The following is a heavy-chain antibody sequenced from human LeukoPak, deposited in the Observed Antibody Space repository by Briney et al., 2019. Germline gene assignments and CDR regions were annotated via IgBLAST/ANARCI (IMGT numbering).Heavy chain of an antibody. D-gene: IGHD3-9*01. CDR3: AFSYYDILTGYSAFDY. CDR1: GFNVSANN. Sequence: GGSLRLSCAASGFNVSANNMSWVRQAPGKGLEWVSVIYSGDTTYYADSVKGRFTISRHDSKNTLYLQMNNLRAEDTAIYYCAFSYYDILTGYSAFDYWGQGTLVTVSS. CDR2: IYSGDTT. V-gene: IGHV3-53*01. J-gene: IGHJ4*02.